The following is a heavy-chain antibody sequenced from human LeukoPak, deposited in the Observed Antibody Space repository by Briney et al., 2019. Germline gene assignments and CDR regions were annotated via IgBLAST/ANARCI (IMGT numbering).Heavy chain of an antibody. V-gene: IGHV4-59*01. CDR1: GGSISSYY. CDR3: AEATTPFDAFDI. J-gene: IGHJ3*02. CDR2: IYYGGST. Sequence: SETLSLTCTVSGGSISSYYWSWIRQPPGKGLEWIGYIYYGGSTNYNPSLKSRVTISVDTSKNQFSLKLSSVTAADTAVYYCAEATTPFDAFDIWGQGTMVTVSS. D-gene: IGHD1-14*01.